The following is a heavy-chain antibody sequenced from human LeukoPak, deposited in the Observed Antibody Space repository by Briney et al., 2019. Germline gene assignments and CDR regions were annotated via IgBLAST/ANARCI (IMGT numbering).Heavy chain of an antibody. J-gene: IGHJ4*02. Sequence: SGGSLRLSCAGSGFIFSNYAVSWVRQARGKGLEWVSGIKGNGFATYYADSVKGRFTVSRDNSKNTLSLQMNSLSAEDTAVYYCAKDTGPLMITFGGVVISYFDYWGQGALVTVSS. D-gene: IGHD3-16*01. CDR2: IKGNGFAT. CDR1: GFIFSNYA. V-gene: IGHV3-23*01. CDR3: AKDTGPLMITFGGVVISYFDY.